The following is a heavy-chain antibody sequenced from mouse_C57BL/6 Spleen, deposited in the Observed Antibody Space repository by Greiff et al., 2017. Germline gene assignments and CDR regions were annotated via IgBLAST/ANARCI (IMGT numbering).Heavy chain of an antibody. V-gene: IGHV5-4*01. D-gene: IGHD2-4*01. CDR2: ISDGGSYT. CDR3: AREGIYYDYEGYDFDY. J-gene: IGHJ2*01. Sequence: EVNLVESGGGLVKPGGSLKLSCAASGFTFSSYALSWVRQTPEKRLEWVATISDGGSYTYYPDNLKGRFTISRDNAKNNLYLQMSHLKSEDTAMYYCAREGIYYDYEGYDFDYWGQGTTLTVSS. CDR1: GFTFSSYA.